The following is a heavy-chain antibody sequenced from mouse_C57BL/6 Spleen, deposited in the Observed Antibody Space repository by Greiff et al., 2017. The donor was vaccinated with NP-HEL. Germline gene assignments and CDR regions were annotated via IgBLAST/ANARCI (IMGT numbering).Heavy chain of an antibody. J-gene: IGHJ2*01. CDR1: GYIFTSFW. D-gene: IGHD4-1*01. CDR2: IHPNSGST. Sequence: QVQLQQSGAELVKPGASVKLSCKASGYIFTSFWMHWVKQRPGQGLEWIGMIHPNSGSTNYNEKFKSKASLTVDKASSTAYMQLSSLTSEDSAVYYCARSSWDGDYFDYWGQGTTLTVSS. CDR3: ARSSWDGDYFDY. V-gene: IGHV1-64*01.